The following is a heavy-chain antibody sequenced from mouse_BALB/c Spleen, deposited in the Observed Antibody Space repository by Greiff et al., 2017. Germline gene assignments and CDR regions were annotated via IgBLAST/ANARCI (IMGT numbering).Heavy chain of an antibody. CDR1: GFSLTSYG. D-gene: IGHD2-4*01. CDR3: AKIYYDYDYAMDY. J-gene: IGHJ4*01. Sequence: VMLVESGPSLVQPSQSLSITCTVSGFSLTSYGVHWVRQSPGKGLEWLGVIWRGGSTDYNAAFMSRLSITKDNSKSQVFFKMNSLQADDTAIYYCAKIYYDYDYAMDYWGQGTSVTVSS. V-gene: IGHV2-5-1*01. CDR2: IWRGGST.